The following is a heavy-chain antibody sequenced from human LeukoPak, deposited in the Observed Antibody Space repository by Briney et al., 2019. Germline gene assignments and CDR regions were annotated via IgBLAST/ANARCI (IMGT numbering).Heavy chain of an antibody. J-gene: IGHJ4*02. CDR2: MGQDGSET. CDR3: ARDTYRFNDY. V-gene: IGHV3-7*01. Sequence: GGSLRLSCAASGFAFSSYWMTWVRQAPGQGLEWVATMGQDGSETFYADSVKGRFTISRDNMKNSLFLQMNSLRAEDTAVYFCARDTYRFNDYWGQGTLVTVYS. CDR1: GFAFSSYW.